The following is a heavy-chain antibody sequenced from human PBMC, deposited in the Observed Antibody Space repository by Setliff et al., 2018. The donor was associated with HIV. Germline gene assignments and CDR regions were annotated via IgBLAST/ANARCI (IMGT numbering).Heavy chain of an antibody. CDR1: GYTFRSYG. CDR2: INTNTGKP. J-gene: IGHJ5*02. Sequence: ASVKVSCKASGYTFRSYGIDWVRQAPGQGLEWMGWINTNTGKPTYAQGFTGRYVFSLDTSVSAAYLQINSLKAEDSAVYYCASFSGYIDWSTHNWFDPWGQGTLVTVSS. CDR3: ASFSGYIDWSTHNWFDP. V-gene: IGHV7-4-1*02. D-gene: IGHD3-9*01.